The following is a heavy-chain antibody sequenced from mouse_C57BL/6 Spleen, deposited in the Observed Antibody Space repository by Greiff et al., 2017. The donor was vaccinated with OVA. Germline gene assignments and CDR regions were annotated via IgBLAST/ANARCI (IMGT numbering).Heavy chain of an antibody. CDR1: GYTFTDYE. Sequence: QVQLQQSGAELVRPGASVTLSCKASGYTFTDYEMHWVKQTPVHGLEWIGAIDPETGGTAYNQKFKGKAILTADKSSSTAYMELRSLTSEDSAVYYCTRSGLGRKEYYFDYWGQGTTLTVSS. V-gene: IGHV1-15*01. D-gene: IGHD4-1*01. CDR2: IDPETGGT. J-gene: IGHJ2*01. CDR3: TRSGLGRKEYYFDY.